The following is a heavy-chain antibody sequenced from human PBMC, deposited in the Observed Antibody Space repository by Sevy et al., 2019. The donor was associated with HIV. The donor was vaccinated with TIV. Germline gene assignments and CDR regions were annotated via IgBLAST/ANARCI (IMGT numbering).Heavy chain of an antibody. CDR3: ARGPIVGANMGGGFDY. J-gene: IGHJ4*02. D-gene: IGHD1-26*01. CDR1: GFTFSSYA. CDR2: ISYDGSNK. Sequence: GGYLRLSCAASGFTFSSYAMHWVRQAPGKGLEWVAVISYDGSNKYYADSVKGRFTISSDNSKNTLCLQMNSLRAEDMAVYYCARGPIVGANMGGGFDYWGQGTLVTVSS. V-gene: IGHV3-30-3*01.